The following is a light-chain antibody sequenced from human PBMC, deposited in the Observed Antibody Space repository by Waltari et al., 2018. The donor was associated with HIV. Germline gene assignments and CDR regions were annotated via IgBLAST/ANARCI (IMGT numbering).Light chain of an antibody. CDR3: QSYDNSLSAWV. CDR1: SSNIGAGYD. CDR2: GNS. J-gene: IGLJ3*02. V-gene: IGLV1-40*01. Sequence: QSVLMQPPSVSGAPGQRVTISCTGSSSNIGAGYDVHWYQQLPGTTPKLLDYGNSSRPSWVLARFSSYKSATSASLAITALQAEDEADDYCQSYDNSLSAWVFGGGTKLTVL.